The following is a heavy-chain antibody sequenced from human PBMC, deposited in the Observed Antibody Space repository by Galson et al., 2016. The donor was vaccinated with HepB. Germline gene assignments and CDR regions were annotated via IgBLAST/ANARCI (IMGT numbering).Heavy chain of an antibody. D-gene: IGHD2-2*01. V-gene: IGHV3-33*01. CDR3: ARDSGSGVVVPFASPRLDY. J-gene: IGHJ4*02. Sequence: SLRLSCAASGFTFSTYGMHWVRQAPGKGLEWVAAVWYDGSNERYADSVEGRCTIFKDIFKSTLSLQLKSLRPEDTAVYYCARDSGSGVVVPFASPRLDYWGRGTLVTVSS. CDR1: GFTFSTYG. CDR2: VWYDGSNE.